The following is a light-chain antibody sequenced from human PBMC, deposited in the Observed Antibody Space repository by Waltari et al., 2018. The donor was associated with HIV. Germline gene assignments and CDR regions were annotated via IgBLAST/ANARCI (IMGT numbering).Light chain of an antibody. CDR2: EVT. J-gene: IGLJ3*02. CDR1: SSDIGAYNR. CDR3: SSYTTSSTWV. Sequence: QSALTQPPSVSGSLGQSVTISCTGTSSDIGAYNRVSWYQQSPGTAPKLRIYEVTHRPSVVPVRFSGSKSGNTASLTISGLQADDEADYYCSSYTTSSTWVFGGGTKLTV. V-gene: IGLV2-18*02.